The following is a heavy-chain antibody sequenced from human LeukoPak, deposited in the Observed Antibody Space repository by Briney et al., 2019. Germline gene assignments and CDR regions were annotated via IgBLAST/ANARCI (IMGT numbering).Heavy chain of an antibody. D-gene: IGHD3-22*01. CDR3: ARVGDSSGYYYYYYYYYMDV. CDR2: ISSSGTYI. CDR1: GGSFSGYY. Sequence: LSLTCAVYGGSFSGYYWSWIRQPPGKGLEWVSSISSSGTYIYYTDSVKGRFTISRDNAKNSLYLQMNSLRAEGTAVYYCARVGDSSGYYYYYYYYYMDVWGKGTTVTVSS. V-gene: IGHV3-11*04. J-gene: IGHJ6*03.